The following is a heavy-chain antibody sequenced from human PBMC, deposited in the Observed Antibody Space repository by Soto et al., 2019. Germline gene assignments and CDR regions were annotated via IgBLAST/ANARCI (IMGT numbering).Heavy chain of an antibody. CDR3: ARDHMMGGYVWFGDYGY. J-gene: IGHJ4*02. CDR2: ISSSSSYI. V-gene: IGHV3-21*01. D-gene: IGHD3-10*01. Sequence: EVQLVESGGGLVKPGGSLRLSCAASGFTFSSYSMNWVRQAPGKGLEWVSSISSSSSYIYYADSVKGRFTISRDNAKNSLYLQMNSLRAEDTDVYHCARDHMMGGYVWFGDYGYWGQGTLVTVSS. CDR1: GFTFSSYS.